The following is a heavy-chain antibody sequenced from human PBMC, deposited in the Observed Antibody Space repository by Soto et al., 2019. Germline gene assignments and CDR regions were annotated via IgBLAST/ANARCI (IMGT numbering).Heavy chain of an antibody. CDR3: ARVKEAVDAFDI. CDR2: ITSSSSYI. CDR1: GFTFSSYS. D-gene: IGHD6-25*01. V-gene: IGHV3-21*02. J-gene: IGHJ3*02. Sequence: EVQLVESGGGLVKPGGSLRLSCAASGFTFSSYSMNLVRQAPGKGLEWLSSITSSSSYIYYADSVKGRFTVSRDNARNSLYLQMNSLRAEDTAVYYCARVKEAVDAFDIWGQGTMVTVSS.